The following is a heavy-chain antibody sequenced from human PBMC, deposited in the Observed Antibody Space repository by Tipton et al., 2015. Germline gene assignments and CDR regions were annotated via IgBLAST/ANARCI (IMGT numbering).Heavy chain of an antibody. CDR3: ARARGRHGGLFDS. J-gene: IGHJ4*02. Sequence: TLSLTCSVPGASISKYYWSWIRQPPGKELEWIGYVQYSGSTNYNPSLKSGVTISVDTSKTQFSLKMSSVTASDTAVYYCARARGRHGGLFDSWGQGILVTVSS. V-gene: IGHV4-59*07. CDR1: GASISKYY. D-gene: IGHD4-23*01. CDR2: VQYSGST.